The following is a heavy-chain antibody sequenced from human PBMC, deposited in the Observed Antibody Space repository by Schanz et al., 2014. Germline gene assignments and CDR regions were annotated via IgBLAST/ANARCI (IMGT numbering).Heavy chain of an antibody. CDR3: AREMVRAGYYIYY. CDR2: IIPVLDRR. Sequence: QVQLVQSGAEVKKPGASVKVSCKASGYTFTGHYMHWVRQAPGQGLEWLGRIIPVLDRRHAAEKFQDRVTFTADMSTSPAYMELGSLRSEDTAMYYCAREMVRAGYYIYYWGQGTLVTVSS. J-gene: IGHJ4*02. V-gene: IGHV1-46*03. CDR1: GYTFTGHY. D-gene: IGHD3-9*01.